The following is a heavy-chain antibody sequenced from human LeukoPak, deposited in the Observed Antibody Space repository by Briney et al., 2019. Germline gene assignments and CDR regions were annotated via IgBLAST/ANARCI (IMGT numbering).Heavy chain of an antibody. CDR1: GFTFSYYW. J-gene: IGHJ4*02. CDR3: ARHYYDTSGYYGRDYFDY. V-gene: IGHV3-7*01. D-gene: IGHD3-22*01. CDR2: IKQDGTEK. Sequence: PRGSLRLSCAASGFTFSYYWMSWVRQAPGKGPEWVANIKQDGTEKYYVDSVKGRFTISRDNAKNSLYLQMNSLRAEDTAVYYCARHYYDTSGYYGRDYFDYWGQGTLVTVSS.